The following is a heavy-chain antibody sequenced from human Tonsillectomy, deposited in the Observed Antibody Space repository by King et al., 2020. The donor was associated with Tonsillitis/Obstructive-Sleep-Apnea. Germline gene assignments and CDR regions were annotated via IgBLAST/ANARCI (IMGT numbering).Heavy chain of an antibody. V-gene: IGHV4-4*02. CDR1: GGSISTSNW. J-gene: IGHJ4*02. D-gene: IGHD3-10*01. CDR2: IHHSGST. CDR3: ARSVGDYFGSGSYYNYFGY. Sequence: QLQESGPGLVKPSGTLSLTCAVSGGSISTSNWWNWVRQPPGKGLEWIGEIHHSGSTNYNPSLKSRLTISVDTSKNQFSLTLSSVTAADTAVYYCARSVGDYFGSGSYYNYFGYWGQGTLVTVSS.